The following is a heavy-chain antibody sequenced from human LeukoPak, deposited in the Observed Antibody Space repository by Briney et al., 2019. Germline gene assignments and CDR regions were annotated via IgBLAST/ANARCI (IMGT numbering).Heavy chain of an antibody. V-gene: IGHV3-23*01. Sequence: GGSLRLSCAASGFTFSSYAMSWVRQAPGKGLEWVSAISGSGGSTYYADSVKGRFTISRDNSKNTLYLQMNSLRAEDTAVYYCAKDQATRRFLNDYGDYVYDYWGQGTLVTVSS. D-gene: IGHD4-17*01. CDR2: ISGSGGST. J-gene: IGHJ4*02. CDR3: AKDQATRRFLNDYGDYVYDY. CDR1: GFTFSSYA.